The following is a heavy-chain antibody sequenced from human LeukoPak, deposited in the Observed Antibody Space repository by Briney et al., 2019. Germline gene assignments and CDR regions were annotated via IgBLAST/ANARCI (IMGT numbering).Heavy chain of an antibody. V-gene: IGHV4-34*01. CDR3: AXXXXXXXXXYGYYYYYYMDV. J-gene: IGHJ6*03. D-gene: IGHD4-17*01. CDR1: GGSFSGYY. CDR2: INHSGST. Sequence: SETLSLTCAVYGGSFSGYYWSWIRQSPGKGLEWIGEINHSGSTNYNPSLKSRVTISVDTSKNQFSLKMSSVTAADTAVYYCAXXXXXXXXXYGYYYYYYMDVWGKGTTVTVSS.